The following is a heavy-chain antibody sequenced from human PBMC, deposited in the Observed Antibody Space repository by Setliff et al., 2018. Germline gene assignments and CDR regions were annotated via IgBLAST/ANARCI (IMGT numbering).Heavy chain of an antibody. V-gene: IGHV1-3*01. J-gene: IGHJ4*02. Sequence: GASVKVSCKASGYTFTNYAIHWVRQAPGQSLEWMAWIHAGDGSTKCSQRFQDRVSITRDTSATTAYMELYSLRSEDTAVYYCARDSGYYRYYFDYWGQGMLVTVSS. D-gene: IGHD3-22*01. CDR3: ARDSGYYRYYFDY. CDR2: IHAGDGST. CDR1: GYTFTNYA.